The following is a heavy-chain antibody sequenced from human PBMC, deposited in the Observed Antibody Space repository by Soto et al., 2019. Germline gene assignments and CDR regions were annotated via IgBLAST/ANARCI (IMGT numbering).Heavy chain of an antibody. CDR1: GDSVSSGTYF. Sequence: SETLSLTCTVSGDSVSSGTYFWSWIRQPPGKGLEWIGYVYYSGSTNYKPTLKSRLTMSVDTSKNQISLKLSSVTAAETSVYYCARDGGEERIFDSWAPGTLVTVSS. CDR3: ARDGGEERIFDS. CDR2: VYYSGST. J-gene: IGHJ4*02. D-gene: IGHD2-21*01. V-gene: IGHV4-61*01.